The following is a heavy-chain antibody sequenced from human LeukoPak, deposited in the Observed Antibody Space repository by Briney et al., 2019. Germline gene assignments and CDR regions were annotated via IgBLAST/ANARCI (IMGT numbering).Heavy chain of an antibody. CDR2: ISSGSSTK. J-gene: IGHJ6*02. D-gene: IGHD1-14*01. V-gene: IGHV3-48*02. Sequence: QTGGSLRLPCAASGFMFDAYNMNWVRQAPGKGLEWVSYISSGSSTKYYADSVTGRFTISRDNAKNSLYLQMNSLRDEDTAVYYCARIGRPGHYYGMDVWGQGTTVTVSS. CDR1: GFMFDAYN. CDR3: ARIGRPGHYYGMDV.